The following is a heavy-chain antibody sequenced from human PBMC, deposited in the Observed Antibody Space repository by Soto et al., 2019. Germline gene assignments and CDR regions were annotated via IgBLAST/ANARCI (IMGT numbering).Heavy chain of an antibody. CDR2: ISGSGGST. Sequence: PGGSLRLSCASSGFTFSSYAMSLVRQAPGKGLEWVSAISGSGGSTYYADSVKGRFTISRDNSKNTLYLQMNSLRAEDTAVYYYAKNHQLDIVLMVYAIFPHYFDYWGQGPLVTVSS. CDR1: GFTFSSYA. J-gene: IGHJ4*02. D-gene: IGHD2-8*01. V-gene: IGHV3-23*01. CDR3: AKNHQLDIVLMVYAIFPHYFDY.